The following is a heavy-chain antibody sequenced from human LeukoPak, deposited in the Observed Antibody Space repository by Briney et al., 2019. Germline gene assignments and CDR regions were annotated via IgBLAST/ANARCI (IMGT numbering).Heavy chain of an antibody. CDR2: IYSGGST. CDR3: ARVEMATIFAFDI. Sequence: GGSLRLSCAASGLTVSSNYMSWVRQAPGKGLEWVSVIYSGGSTYYADSVKGRFTISRDNSKNTLYLQMNSLRAEDTAVYYCARVEMATIFAFDIRGQGTLVTVSS. V-gene: IGHV3-66*02. CDR1: GLTVSSNY. D-gene: IGHD5-24*01. J-gene: IGHJ3*02.